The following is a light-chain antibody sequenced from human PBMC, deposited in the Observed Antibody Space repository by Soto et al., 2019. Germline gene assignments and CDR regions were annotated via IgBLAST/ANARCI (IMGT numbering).Light chain of an antibody. CDR2: AAS. J-gene: IGKJ1*01. CDR3: QQYYSYPRT. CDR1: QGISSY. V-gene: IGKV1-8*01. Sequence: AIRMTQSPSSLSASTGDRVTITCRASQGISSYLAWYQQKPGKAPKLLIYAASTLQSGVPSRFSGSGSGTDFTFTISCLQSEYFATYYCQQYYSYPRTFGQGTKVEIK.